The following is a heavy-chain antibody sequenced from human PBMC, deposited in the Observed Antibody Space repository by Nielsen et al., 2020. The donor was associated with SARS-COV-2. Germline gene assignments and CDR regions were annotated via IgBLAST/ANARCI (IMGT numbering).Heavy chain of an antibody. Sequence: GESLKISCAASGFTFSSYAMSWVRQAPGKGLEWVSAISGSGGSTYYADSVKGRFTISRDNSKNTLYLQMNSLRAEDTAVYYCAKWITGVYFDYWGQGTLVTVSS. J-gene: IGHJ4*02. D-gene: IGHD3-16*01. CDR1: GFTFSSYA. CDR3: AKWITGVYFDY. CDR2: ISGSGGST. V-gene: IGHV3-23*01.